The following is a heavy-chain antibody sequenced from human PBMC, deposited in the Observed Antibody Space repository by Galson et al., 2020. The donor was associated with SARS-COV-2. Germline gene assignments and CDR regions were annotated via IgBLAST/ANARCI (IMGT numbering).Heavy chain of an antibody. D-gene: IGHD3-9*01. CDR2: IYSGGST. CDR1: GFTVSSNY. V-gene: IGHV3-53*01. Sequence: GGSLRLSCAASGFTVSSNYMSWVRQAPGKGLEWVSVIYSGGSTYYADSVKGRFTISRDNSKNTLYLQMNSLRAEDTAVYYCASSPPYYDILTGYYYYYCMDVWGKGTTVTVSS. CDR3: ASSPPYYDILTGYYYYYCMDV. J-gene: IGHJ6*03.